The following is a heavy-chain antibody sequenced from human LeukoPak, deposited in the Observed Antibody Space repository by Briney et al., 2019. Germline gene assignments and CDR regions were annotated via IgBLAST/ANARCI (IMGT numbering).Heavy chain of an antibody. V-gene: IGHV3-30*18. CDR1: GFTFSSYG. D-gene: IGHD3-10*01. CDR2: ISYDGSNK. CDR3: AKEISGSGSYSRGYYYYGMDV. Sequence: PGGSLRLSCAASGFTFSSYGMHWVRQAPGKGLEWVAVISYDGSNKYYADSVKGRFTISRDNSKNTLYLQMNSLRAEDTAVYYCAKEISGSGSYSRGYYYYGMDVWGQGTTVTVSS. J-gene: IGHJ6*02.